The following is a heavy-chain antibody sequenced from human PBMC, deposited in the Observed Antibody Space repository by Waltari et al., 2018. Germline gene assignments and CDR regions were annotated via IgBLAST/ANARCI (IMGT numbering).Heavy chain of an antibody. J-gene: IGHJ3*01. CDR3: ATYIGASIGTAAFDV. CDR2: ISYKGAT. V-gene: IGHV4-39*01. CDR1: GGSITSTRHY. Sequence: QLQLQESGPGLVKPSETLSLSCSVSGGSITSTRHYWGWIRQPPGQGLEWVGTISYKGATYSSPSLRGRVTVSRDTSMNQLSLKLGSVTAAATAVYYCATYIGASIGTAAFDVWGQGTMVTVTS. D-gene: IGHD5-12*01.